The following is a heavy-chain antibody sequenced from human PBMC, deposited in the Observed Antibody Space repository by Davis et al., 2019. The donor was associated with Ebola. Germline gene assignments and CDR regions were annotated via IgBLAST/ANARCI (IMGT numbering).Heavy chain of an antibody. D-gene: IGHD3-22*01. CDR2: IDPSDSYT. Sequence: GESLKISCKGSGYSFTSYWISWVRQMPGKGLEWMGRIDPSDSYTNYSPSFQGHVTISADKSINTAYLQWSSLKASDTAMYYCARVDSHGYNYQYSNMDVWGKGSTVTVSS. V-gene: IGHV5-10-1*01. CDR3: ARVDSHGYNYQYSNMDV. J-gene: IGHJ6*04. CDR1: GYSFTSYW.